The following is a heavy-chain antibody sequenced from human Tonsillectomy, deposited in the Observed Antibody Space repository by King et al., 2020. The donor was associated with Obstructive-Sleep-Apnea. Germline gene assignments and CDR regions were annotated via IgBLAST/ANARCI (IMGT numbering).Heavy chain of an antibody. V-gene: IGHV3-30*02. CDR3: RKGWGEGDTFDV. D-gene: IGHD3-16*01. J-gene: IGHJ3*01. CDR2: IRYNGRDK. CDR1: GVTFSTFD. Sequence: VQLVESGGGVVPPGGSLTLSCAASGVTFSTFDMHWVRQSPGKGLEWGSFIRYNGRDKYYADSVKGRFTMSRVNSKNPVYMEMSSLRPEEKAVYYCRKGWGEGDTFDVWGQGTMVTVSS.